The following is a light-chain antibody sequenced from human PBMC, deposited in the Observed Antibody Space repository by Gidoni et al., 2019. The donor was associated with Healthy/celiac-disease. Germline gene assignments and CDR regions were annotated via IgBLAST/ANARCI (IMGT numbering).Light chain of an antibody. J-gene: IGLJ2*01. Sequence: SYELTQPPSVSVSPGQTASITCSGDKLGDKYACWYQQKPGQSPVLVIYQDSKRPSGIPERFSGSNSGNTATLTISGTQAMDEADYYCQEWDSSIVVFGGWTKLTVL. CDR3: QEWDSSIVV. CDR1: KLGDKY. CDR2: QDS. V-gene: IGLV3-1*01.